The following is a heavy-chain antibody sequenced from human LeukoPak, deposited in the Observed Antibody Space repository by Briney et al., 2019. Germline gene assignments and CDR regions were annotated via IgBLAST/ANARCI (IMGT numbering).Heavy chain of an antibody. J-gene: IGHJ4*02. V-gene: IGHV3-74*01. CDR2: ISTDGSYT. Sequence: GGSLRLSCAASGFTFSGYWMHWVRQAPGKGLVWVARISTDGSYTSYADCVKGRFTISRDNSKNTLYVQMNSLRADDAAVYYCAKGRSSYPMDYIFDFWGQGTLVTVSS. CDR1: GFTFSGYW. CDR3: AKGRSSYPMDYIFDF. D-gene: IGHD3-16*02.